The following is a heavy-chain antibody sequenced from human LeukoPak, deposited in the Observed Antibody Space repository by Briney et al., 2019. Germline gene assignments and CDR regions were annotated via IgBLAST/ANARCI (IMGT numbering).Heavy chain of an antibody. V-gene: IGHV3-23*01. D-gene: IGHD1-26*01. CDR1: GFTFSSYA. Sequence: GGSLRLSCAASGFTFSSYAMSWVRQAPGKGLEWVSAISGSGGSTYYADSVKGRFTISRDNSKNTLYLQMNSLRAEDTAVYYCAKWVVRATTEYYFDYWGQGTLVTVSS. J-gene: IGHJ4*02. CDR2: ISGSGGST. CDR3: AKWVVRATTEYYFDY.